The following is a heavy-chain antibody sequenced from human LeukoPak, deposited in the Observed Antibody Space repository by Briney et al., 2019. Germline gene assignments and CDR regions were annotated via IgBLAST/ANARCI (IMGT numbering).Heavy chain of an antibody. Sequence: SETLSLTCAVSGGSISSSNWWSWVRQPPGKGLEWIGEIYHSGSTNYNPSLKSRVTISIDKSKNQFSLKLSSVTAADTAVYYCAKVKQGYYDYVWGSYRSYYFDYWGQGTLVTVSS. J-gene: IGHJ4*02. CDR1: GGSISSSNW. CDR3: AKVKQGYYDYVWGSYRSYYFDY. CDR2: IYHSGST. D-gene: IGHD3-16*02. V-gene: IGHV4-4*02.